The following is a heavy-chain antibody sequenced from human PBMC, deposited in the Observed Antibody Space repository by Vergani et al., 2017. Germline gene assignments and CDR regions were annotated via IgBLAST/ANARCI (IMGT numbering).Heavy chain of an antibody. CDR1: GVFFSVYY. CDR3: AREERRLIDY. V-gene: IGHV4-34*01. CDR2: INHSGST. Sequence: QVQLQQWGARLLKPSETLSLICSVFGVFFSVYYWSWIRQPPGKGLEWIGEINHSGSTNYNPSLKSRVTISVDTSKNQFALKLSSVTAADTAVYYCAREERRLIDYWDQGTLVTVSS. D-gene: IGHD6-25*01. J-gene: IGHJ4*02.